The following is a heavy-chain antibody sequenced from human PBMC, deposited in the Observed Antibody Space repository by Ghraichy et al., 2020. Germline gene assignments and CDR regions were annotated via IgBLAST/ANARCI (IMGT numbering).Heavy chain of an antibody. V-gene: IGHV3-48*02. CDR1: GFTFSSYS. CDR2: ISSSSSTI. CDR3: ARDTARSSWSLSEPFVY. J-gene: IGHJ4*01. D-gene: IGHD6-13*01. Sequence: GGSLRLSCAASGFTFSSYSMNWVRQAPGKGLEWVSYISSSSSTINYADSVKGRFTISRDNAKNSLYLQMNSLRDEDTAVYYCARDTARSSWSLSEPFVYWGQGTLVTVSS.